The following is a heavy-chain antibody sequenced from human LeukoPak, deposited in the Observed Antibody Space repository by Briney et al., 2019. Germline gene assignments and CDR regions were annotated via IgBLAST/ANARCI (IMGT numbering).Heavy chain of an antibody. J-gene: IGHJ5*02. Sequence: GRSLRLSCAASGFTFSSYGMHWVRQAPGKGLEWVAVIWYDGSNKYYADSVKGRFTISRDNSKNTLYLQMNSLRAEDTAVYYCARDYDEGYYDSTGIGWFDPWGQGTLVTVSS. CDR3: ARDYDEGYYDSTGIGWFDP. V-gene: IGHV3-33*01. CDR1: GFTFSSYG. CDR2: IWYDGSNK. D-gene: IGHD3-22*01.